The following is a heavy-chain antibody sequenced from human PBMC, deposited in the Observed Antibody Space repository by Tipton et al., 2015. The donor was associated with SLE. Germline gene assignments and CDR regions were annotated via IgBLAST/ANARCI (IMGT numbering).Heavy chain of an antibody. Sequence: TLSLTCTVSGGSISTYYWSWNRQTPKQGLEWIGWIYHTGSTDYNPSLKSRVTISVDTSKNQFSLRLSSVTAADTAVYYCARDYYGSGFDAFDIWGQGTMVTVSS. D-gene: IGHD3-10*01. V-gene: IGHV4-59*01. CDR3: ARDYYGSGFDAFDI. CDR2: IYHTGST. CDR1: GGSISTYY. J-gene: IGHJ3*02.